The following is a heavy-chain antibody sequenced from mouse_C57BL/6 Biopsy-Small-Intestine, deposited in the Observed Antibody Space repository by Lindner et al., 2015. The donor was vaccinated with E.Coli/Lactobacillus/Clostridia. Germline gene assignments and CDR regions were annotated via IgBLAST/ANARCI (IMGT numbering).Heavy chain of an antibody. D-gene: IGHD2-4*01. J-gene: IGHJ4*01. CDR1: GYTFTNYW. CDR2: IYPGGGYT. Sequence: VQLQESGAELVRPGTSVKMSCKASGYTFTNYWIGWAKQRPGHGLEWIGDIYPGGGYTNYNEKFKGKATLTADKSSSTAYMQFSSLTSEDSAIYYCARRDDYDGYAMDYWGQGTSVTVSS. V-gene: IGHV1-63*01. CDR3: ARRDDYDGYAMDY.